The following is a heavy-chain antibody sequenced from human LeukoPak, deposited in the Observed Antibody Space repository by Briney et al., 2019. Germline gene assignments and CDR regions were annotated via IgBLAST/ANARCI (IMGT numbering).Heavy chain of an antibody. CDR1: GRPISIYY. V-gene: IGHV4-59*01. J-gene: IGHJ4*02. CDR3: ARVSGHRARGHTYYYFDY. CDR2: IYYSGST. Sequence: SETLSLTCSVSGRPISIYYGSWTPHPPGKGLEWIGYIYYSGSTNYNPSLKSRVTISVDTSKNQFSLKLSSVTAADTGVYYCARVSGHRARGHTYYYFDYWGQGTLVTVSS. D-gene: IGHD2-21*02.